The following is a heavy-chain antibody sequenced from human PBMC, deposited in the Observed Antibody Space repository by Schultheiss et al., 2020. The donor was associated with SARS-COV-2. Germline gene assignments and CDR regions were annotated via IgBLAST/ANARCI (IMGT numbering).Heavy chain of an antibody. V-gene: IGHV3-30*04. Sequence: GGSLRLSCAASGFTFSSYAMHWVRQAPGKGLEWVAVISYDGSNKYYADSVKGRFTISRDNSKNTLYLQMNSLRAEDTAVYYCAKEGATIFGVVINNWFDPWGQGTLVTVSS. D-gene: IGHD3-3*01. J-gene: IGHJ5*02. CDR3: AKEGATIFGVVINNWFDP. CDR2: ISYDGSNK. CDR1: GFTFSSYA.